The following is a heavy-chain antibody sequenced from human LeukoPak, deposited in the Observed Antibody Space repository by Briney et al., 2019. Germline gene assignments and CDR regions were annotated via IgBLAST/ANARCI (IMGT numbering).Heavy chain of an antibody. CDR1: GYTFTSFV. V-gene: IGHV1-18*01. J-gene: IGHJ4*02. Sequence: ASVKVSCKASGYTFTSFVISWVRQAPGQGLEWMGGISGYNGNTNYAQKLQGRVTMTTDTSTSTAYMELRSLRSDDTAVYYCARDRWNLWSPYYFDYWGQGTLVTVSS. CDR2: ISGYNGNT. CDR3: ARDRWNLWSPYYFDY. D-gene: IGHD3-10*01.